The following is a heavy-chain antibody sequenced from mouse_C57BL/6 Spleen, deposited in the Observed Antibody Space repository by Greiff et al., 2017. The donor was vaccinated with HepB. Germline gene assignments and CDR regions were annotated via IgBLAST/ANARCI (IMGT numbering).Heavy chain of an antibody. Sequence: QVQLQQSGAELVKPGASVKISCKASGYAFSSYWMNWVKQRPGKGLEWIGQIYPGDGDTNYNGKFKGKATLTADKSSSTAYMQLSSLTSEYSAVYFCARGGDGSSYYFDYWGQGTTLTVSS. CDR2: IYPGDGDT. J-gene: IGHJ2*01. V-gene: IGHV1-80*01. D-gene: IGHD1-1*01. CDR1: GYAFSSYW. CDR3: ARGGDGSSYYFDY.